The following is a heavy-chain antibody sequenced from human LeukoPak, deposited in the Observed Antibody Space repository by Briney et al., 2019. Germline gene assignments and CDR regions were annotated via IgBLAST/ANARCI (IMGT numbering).Heavy chain of an antibody. J-gene: IGHJ5*02. V-gene: IGHV3-30-3*01. CDR1: GFTFSSYA. CDR2: ISYDGSNK. Sequence: GGSLRLSCAASGFTFSSYAMHWVRQAPGKGLEWVAVISYDGSNKYYADSVKGRFTISRDNSKNTLYLQMISLRAEDTAVYYCAREEGSGWYSWFDPWGQGTLVTVSS. D-gene: IGHD6-19*01. CDR3: AREEGSGWYSWFDP.